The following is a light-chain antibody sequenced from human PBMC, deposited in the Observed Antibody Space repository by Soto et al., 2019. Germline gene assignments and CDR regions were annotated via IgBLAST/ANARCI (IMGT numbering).Light chain of an antibody. Sequence: DIQLTQSPSTLSASVGDRVTITCRASQIISSYLFWCQQKQGNDPKVLIYTASTFQTGVPSRFSGSGSGTDFTLTIISLQADDFATYYCQHSQIMLTFGGGTKVDIK. J-gene: IGKJ4*01. CDR1: QIISSY. V-gene: IGKV1-39*01. CDR2: TAS. CDR3: QHSQIMLT.